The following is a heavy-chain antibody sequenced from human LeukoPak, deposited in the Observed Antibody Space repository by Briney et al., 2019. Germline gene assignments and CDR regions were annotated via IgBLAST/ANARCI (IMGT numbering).Heavy chain of an antibody. Sequence: ASVKVSCKASGYTFTSYAMNWVRQAPGQGLEWMGWINTNTGNPTYAQGFTGRFVFSLDTSVSTAYLQISSLKAEDTAVYYCARGGLQRFLEWCNWFDPWGQGTLVTVSS. J-gene: IGHJ5*02. CDR3: ARGGLQRFLEWCNWFDP. CDR1: GYTFTSYA. D-gene: IGHD3-3*01. CDR2: INTNTGNP. V-gene: IGHV7-4-1*02.